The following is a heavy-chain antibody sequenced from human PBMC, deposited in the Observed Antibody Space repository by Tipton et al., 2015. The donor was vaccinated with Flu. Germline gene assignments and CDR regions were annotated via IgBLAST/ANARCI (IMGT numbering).Heavy chain of an antibody. CDR1: GGSFSSYY. J-gene: IGHJ6*02. CDR3: ARGGTVRNGMDV. Sequence: TLSLTCAVYGGSFSSYYWRWIRQPPGKGLEWIGYIYYSGSTNYNPSLKSRVTMSVDTSKNQFSLKLSCVTAADTAVYYCARGGTVRNGMDVWGQGNRVTVSS. CDR2: IYYSGST. V-gene: IGHV4-59*01. D-gene: IGHD4-11*01.